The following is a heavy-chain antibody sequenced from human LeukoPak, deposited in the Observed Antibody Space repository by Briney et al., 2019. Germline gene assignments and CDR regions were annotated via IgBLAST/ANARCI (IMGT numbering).Heavy chain of an antibody. Sequence: PSETLSLTCAVYGGSFSGYYWSWIRQPPGKGLEWIGEINHSGSTNYNPSLKSRVTISVDTSKNQFSLKLSSVTAADTAVYYCARLYYYVPYYFDYWGQGTLVTVSS. V-gene: IGHV4-34*01. J-gene: IGHJ4*02. CDR1: GGSFSGYY. D-gene: IGHD3-10*02. CDR3: ARLYYYVPYYFDY. CDR2: INHSGST.